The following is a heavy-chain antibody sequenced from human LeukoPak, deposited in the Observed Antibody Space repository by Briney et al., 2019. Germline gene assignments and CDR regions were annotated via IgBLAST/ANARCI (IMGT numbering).Heavy chain of an antibody. D-gene: IGHD3-22*01. CDR1: GYSFTSYW. CDR2: IYPGDSDT. V-gene: IGHV5-51*01. J-gene: IGHJ4*02. CDR3: ARQLGNYYDSSGFYYFDY. Sequence: GESLKISCKGSGYSFTSYWIGWVRQMPGKGLEWMGIIYPGDSDTRYSPSFQGQVTISADKSISTAYLQWSSLKASDTAMYYCARQLGNYYDSSGFYYFDYWGQGTLVTVSS.